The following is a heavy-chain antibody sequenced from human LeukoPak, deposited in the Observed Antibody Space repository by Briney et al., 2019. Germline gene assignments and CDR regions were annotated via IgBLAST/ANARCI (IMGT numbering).Heavy chain of an antibody. Sequence: GGSLRLSCAASGLTFSSYNMHWVRQAPGKGLEWVAVISYDGNHKYYADSVKGRFTISRDNSKNTLYLQMNGLRAEDTAVYYCARDRGSGYDCFDYWGQGTLVRLL. CDR1: GLTFSSYN. J-gene: IGHJ4*02. CDR2: ISYDGNHK. V-gene: IGHV3-30*03. CDR3: ARDRGSGYDCFDY. D-gene: IGHD5-12*01.